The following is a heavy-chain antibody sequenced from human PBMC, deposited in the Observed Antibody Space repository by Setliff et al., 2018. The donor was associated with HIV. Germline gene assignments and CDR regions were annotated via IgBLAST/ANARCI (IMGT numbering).Heavy chain of an antibody. CDR1: GGSISSYY. J-gene: IGHJ2*01. V-gene: IGHV4-4*07. CDR3: ARDWVTRSNYYGSGSPWYFDF. Sequence: KPSETLSLTCTVSGGSISSYYWNWIRQPAGKGLEWIGRVYASAYSNYNPSLKSRVTMSVDTSQNQFSLKLRSVNAADTAVYYCARDWVTRSNYYGSGSPWYFDFWGRGILVTVSS. CDR2: VYASAYS. D-gene: IGHD3-10*01.